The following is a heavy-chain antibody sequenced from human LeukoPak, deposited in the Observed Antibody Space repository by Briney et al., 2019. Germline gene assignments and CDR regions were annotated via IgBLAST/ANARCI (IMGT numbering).Heavy chain of an antibody. CDR3: AKDWGSGNFYFDY. Sequence: PGGSLRLSCAASGFTFSTYGMHWVRQAPGKGLEWVAVISYDGSNEYFVDSVKGRFTISRDNSRNILFLQMNSLRPEDTAVYYCAKDWGSGNFYFDYWGQGTLVTVSS. D-gene: IGHD3-16*01. V-gene: IGHV3-30*18. J-gene: IGHJ4*02. CDR2: ISYDGSNE. CDR1: GFTFSTYG.